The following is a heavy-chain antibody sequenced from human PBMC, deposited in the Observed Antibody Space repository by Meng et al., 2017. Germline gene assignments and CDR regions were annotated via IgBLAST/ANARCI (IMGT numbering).Heavy chain of an antibody. CDR3: TTDCLGYCSGGSYQFDY. D-gene: IGHD2-15*01. V-gene: IGHV3-30*04. CDR1: GFTFDDYA. Sequence: GESLKISCAASGFTFDDYAMHWVRQAPGKGLEWVAVISYDGSNKYYADSVKGRFTISRDDSKNTLYLQMNSLKTEDTAVYYCTTDCLGYCSGGSYQFDYWGQGTLVTVSS. CDR2: ISYDGSNK. J-gene: IGHJ4*02.